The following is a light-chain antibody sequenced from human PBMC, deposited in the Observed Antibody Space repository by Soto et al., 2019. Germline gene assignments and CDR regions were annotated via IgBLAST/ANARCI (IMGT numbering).Light chain of an antibody. CDR3: QQYSRIPIT. V-gene: IGKV4-1*01. J-gene: IGKJ5*01. CDR1: QSVLYSPNNKNC. CDR2: WAS. Sequence: DIVMTQSPDSLAVSLGERATINCKSRQSVLYSPNNKNCLAWFQKKPGQPPKLXIFWASTREFGVPDRFSGSGSGKDVTRTISSRQPADVAVYYCQQYSRIPITFGQGTRLEIK.